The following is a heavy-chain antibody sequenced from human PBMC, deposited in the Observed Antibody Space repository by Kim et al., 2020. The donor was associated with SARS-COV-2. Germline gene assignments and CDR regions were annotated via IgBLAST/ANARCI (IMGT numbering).Heavy chain of an antibody. V-gene: IGHV7-4-1*02. Sequence: ASVKVSCKASGYTFTSYAMNWVRQAPGQGLEWMVWINTNTGNPTYAQGFTGRFVFSLDTSVSTAYLQISSLKAEDTAVYYCARGPNPLPAYYDFWSGYSVALGGYFDLWGRGTLVTVSS. D-gene: IGHD3-3*01. CDR2: INTNTGNP. CDR3: ARGPNPLPAYYDFWSGYSVALGGYFDL. J-gene: IGHJ2*01. CDR1: GYTFTSYA.